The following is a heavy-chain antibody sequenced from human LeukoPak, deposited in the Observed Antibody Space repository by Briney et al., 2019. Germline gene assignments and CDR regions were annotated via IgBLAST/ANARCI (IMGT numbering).Heavy chain of an antibody. V-gene: IGHV3-7*01. D-gene: IGHD3-10*01. CDR3: ARIYYFGDNNWRYFDN. J-gene: IGHJ4*02. CDR2: IDPDGSEK. CDR1: GFTFNNYW. Sequence: GGSLRLSCAASGFTFNNYWMSWVRQAPGKGLEWVANIDPDGSEKQYGDSVKGRFTTSRDNAKNSLYLQMNSLRAEDTAMYYCARIYYFGDNNWRYFDNWGQGTLVTVSS.